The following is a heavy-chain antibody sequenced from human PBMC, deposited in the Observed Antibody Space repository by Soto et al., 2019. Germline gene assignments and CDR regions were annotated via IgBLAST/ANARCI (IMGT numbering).Heavy chain of an antibody. CDR1: GYTFSSHH. D-gene: IGHD2-2*01. Sequence: ASGKVSCKASGYTFSSHHVHWVRQAPGQGLEWMGWISAYNGNTNYAQKLQGRVTMTTDTSTSTAYMELRSLRSDDTAVYYCARDPSVVPAAIGVKGFDPWG. CDR2: ISAYNGNT. J-gene: IGHJ5*02. V-gene: IGHV1-18*04. CDR3: ARDPSVVPAAIGVKGFDP.